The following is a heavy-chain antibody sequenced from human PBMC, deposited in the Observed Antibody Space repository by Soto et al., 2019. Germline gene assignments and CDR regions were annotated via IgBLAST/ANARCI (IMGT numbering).Heavy chain of an antibody. CDR2: ISSSSSTI. CDR3: AREGGDYGPLHYYYGMEV. Sequence: PGGSLRLSCAASGFTFSSYSMNWVRQAPGKGLEWVSYISSSSSTIYYADSVKGRFTISRDNAKNSLYLQMNSLRAEDTAVYYCAREGGDYGPLHYYYGMEVWGQGTTVTVSS. D-gene: IGHD4-17*01. V-gene: IGHV3-48*01. J-gene: IGHJ6*02. CDR1: GFTFSSYS.